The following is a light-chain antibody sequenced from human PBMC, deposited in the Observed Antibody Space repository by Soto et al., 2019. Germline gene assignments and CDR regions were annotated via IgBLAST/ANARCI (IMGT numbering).Light chain of an antibody. CDR1: SSDVGGYNH. V-gene: IGLV2-14*01. CDR2: EVS. CDR3: TSYTSSSTLV. Sequence: QSVLTQPASVSGSPGQSITISCTGISSDVGGYNHVSWYQQHPGKAPKLIIYEVSNRPSGVSNRFSGSKSGNTASLTISGLQAEDEADYYCTSYTSSSTLVFGGGTKLTVL. J-gene: IGLJ3*02.